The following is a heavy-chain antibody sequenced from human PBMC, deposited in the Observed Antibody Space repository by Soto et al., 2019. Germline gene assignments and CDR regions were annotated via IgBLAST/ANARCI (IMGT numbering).Heavy chain of an antibody. V-gene: IGHV1-46*01. CDR1: GYSLSSHY. Sequence: QVQLVQSGAEVKKPGASVRVSCKASGYSLSSHYMHWFKQAPGQGLEWLGIINPTGGSTTYAQKFQGRVTVTAETDTKTVYRELRSLRSADTAREYCARSWTDDGGNLDLWGQGTLVSVS. D-gene: IGHD3-3*01. CDR2: INPTGGST. CDR3: ARSWTDDGGNLDL. J-gene: IGHJ5*02.